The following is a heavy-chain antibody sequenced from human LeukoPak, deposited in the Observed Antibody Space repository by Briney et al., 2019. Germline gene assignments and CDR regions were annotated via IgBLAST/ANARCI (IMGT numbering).Heavy chain of an antibody. CDR1: GFTFSKYP. J-gene: IGHJ4*02. CDR2: ISYDVGSNT. Sequence: GGSLRLSCAASGFTFSKYPMHWVRQAPGKGLEWVAVISYDVGSNTYYADSVKGRFTISRDNSKNTLYLQMNSLRAEDTAVYYCERLILGFGYFLEATKRDYWGQGTLVTVSS. CDR3: ERLILGFGYFLEATKRDY. D-gene: IGHD3-22*01. V-gene: IGHV3-30-3*01.